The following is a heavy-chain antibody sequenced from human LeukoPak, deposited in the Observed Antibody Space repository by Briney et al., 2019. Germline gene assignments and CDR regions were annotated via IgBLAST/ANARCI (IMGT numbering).Heavy chain of an antibody. V-gene: IGHV3-48*03. J-gene: IGHJ4*02. Sequence: GGSLRLSCAASGFTFNSYSMHWVRQAPGKGLEWVSYISSSGSTIYYADSVKGRFTISRDNAKNSLYLQMNSLRAEDTAVYYCARDHYYDSSGYYYPFDYWGQGTLVTVSS. CDR3: ARDHYYDSSGYYYPFDY. D-gene: IGHD3-22*01. CDR1: GFTFNSYS. CDR2: ISSSGSTI.